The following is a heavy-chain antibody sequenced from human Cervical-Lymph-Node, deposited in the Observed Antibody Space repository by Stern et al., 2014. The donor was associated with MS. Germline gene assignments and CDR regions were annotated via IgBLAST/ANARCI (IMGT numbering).Heavy chain of an antibody. V-gene: IGHV3-23*01. CDR2: VSDSGTNI. Sequence: EVQLLESGGGLVQPGGSLRLSCAASGFTFSSYAMSWVRQAPGKGLAWVSAVSDSGTNIYYGDSVKGWFTISRDNSRDTLFLQMNSLRVEDTAVYYCAQDQGSRDFHHWGQGTLVTVAS. CDR1: GFTFSSYA. D-gene: IGHD3-10*01. J-gene: IGHJ1*01. CDR3: AQDQGSRDFHH.